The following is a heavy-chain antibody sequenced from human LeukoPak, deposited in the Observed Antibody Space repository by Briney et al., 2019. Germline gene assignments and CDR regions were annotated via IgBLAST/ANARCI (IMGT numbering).Heavy chain of an antibody. Sequence: ASVKVSCKASGYTFTTYYIHWVRQAPGQGLEWMGFINPSGGSTSYAQKFQGRVTMTRDTSTSTVYMELSSLRSEDTALYYCAKDRGGTSLLRGLDYWGQGTLVTVSS. D-gene: IGHD2-2*01. CDR3: AKDRGGTSLLRGLDY. J-gene: IGHJ4*02. V-gene: IGHV1-46*01. CDR1: GYTFTTYY. CDR2: INPSGGST.